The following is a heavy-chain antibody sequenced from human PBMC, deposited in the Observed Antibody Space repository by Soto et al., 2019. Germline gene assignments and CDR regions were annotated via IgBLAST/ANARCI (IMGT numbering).Heavy chain of an antibody. V-gene: IGHV1-69*02. CDR3: ARTYYCDYVDGY. J-gene: IGHJ1*01. D-gene: IGHD4-17*01. CDR2: IIPVLGRA. Sequence: QVQLVQSGAEVKKPGSSVKVSCKASGGTFSSYPISWVRQAPGQGLEWMGRIIPVLGRANYAQKFQGRVTSTADKSTSTAYMELSSLRSDDTAVDYCARTYYCDYVDGYWGQGTLVTVSS. CDR1: GGTFSSYP.